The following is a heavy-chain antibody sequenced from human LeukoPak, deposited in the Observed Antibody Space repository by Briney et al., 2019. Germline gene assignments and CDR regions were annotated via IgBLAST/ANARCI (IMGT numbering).Heavy chain of an antibody. J-gene: IGHJ4*02. D-gene: IGHD1-26*01. CDR2: IYYSGST. Sequence: SETLSLTCTVSGGSISSYYWSWIRQPPGKGLEWIGYIYYSGSTNYNPSLKSRVTISVDTSKNQFSLKLSSVTAADTAVYYCARHSELDPGSYPPYYFDYWGQGTLVTVSS. CDR1: GGSISSYY. CDR3: ARHSELDPGSYPPYYFDY. V-gene: IGHV4-59*08.